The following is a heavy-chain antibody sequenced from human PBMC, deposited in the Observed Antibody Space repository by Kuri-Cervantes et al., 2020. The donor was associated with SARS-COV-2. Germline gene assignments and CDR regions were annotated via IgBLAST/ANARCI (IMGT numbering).Heavy chain of an antibody. Sequence: SVKVSCKASGVTFNNYAISWLRQAPGQGLEWMGRIIPLFGTTIYAQEFQGRVTLTADKSTNTAYMELSSLRSEDTAVYYCARPYCSITTCYDGTFDSWGQGTLVTVSS. CDR2: IIPLFGTT. CDR1: GVTFNNYA. J-gene: IGHJ4*02. CDR3: ARPYCSITTCYDGTFDS. D-gene: IGHD2-2*01. V-gene: IGHV1-69*06.